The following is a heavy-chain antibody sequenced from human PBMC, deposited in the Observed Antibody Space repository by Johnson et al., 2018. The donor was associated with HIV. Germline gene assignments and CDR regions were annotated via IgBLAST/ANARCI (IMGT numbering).Heavy chain of an antibody. J-gene: IGHJ3*02. V-gene: IGHV3-20*04. Sequence: VQLVESGGGLVQPGGSLRLSCAASGFTFDDYAMSWVRQVPGKGLEWVSGINWNGGSTGYADSVKGRFTISRDNAKNSLYLQMNSLRAEDTALYYCARGGSTSWLGAFDIWGQGTVVTVSS. D-gene: IGHD2-2*01. CDR1: GFTFDDYA. CDR2: INWNGGST. CDR3: ARGGSTSWLGAFDI.